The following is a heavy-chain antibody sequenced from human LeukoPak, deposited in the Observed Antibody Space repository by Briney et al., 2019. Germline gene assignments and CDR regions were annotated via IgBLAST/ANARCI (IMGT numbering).Heavy chain of an antibody. V-gene: IGHV3-33*01. CDR3: ARGDDYYGSGSYYFDY. J-gene: IGHJ4*02. D-gene: IGHD3-10*01. CDR1: GFTFSSYG. CDR2: IWYDGSNK. Sequence: GRSLRLSCAASGFTFSSYGMHWVRQAPGKGLEWVAVIWYDGSNKYYADSVKGRFTISRDNSKNTLYLQMNSLRAEDTAVYYCARGDDYYGSGSYYFDYWGQGTLVTVSS.